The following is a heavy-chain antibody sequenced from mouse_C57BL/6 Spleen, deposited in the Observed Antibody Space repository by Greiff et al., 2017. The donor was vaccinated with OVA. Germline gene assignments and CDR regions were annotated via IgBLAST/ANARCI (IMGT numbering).Heavy chain of an antibody. CDR3: TRAPPLYYYGSSHWYFDV. J-gene: IGHJ1*03. V-gene: IGHV5-9-1*02. CDR2: ISSGGDYI. D-gene: IGHD1-1*01. CDR1: GFTFSSYA. Sequence: EVQRVESGEGLVKPGGSLKLSCAASGFTFSSYAMSWVRQTPEKRLEWVAYISSGGDYIYYADTVKGRFTISRDNARNTLYLQMSSLKSEDTAMYYCTRAPPLYYYGSSHWYFDVWGTGTTVTVSS.